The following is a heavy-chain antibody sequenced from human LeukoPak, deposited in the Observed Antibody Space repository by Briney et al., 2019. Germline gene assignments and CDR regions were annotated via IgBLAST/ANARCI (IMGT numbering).Heavy chain of an antibody. D-gene: IGHD1-26*01. J-gene: IGHJ3*02. CDR3: ARVGGRPKSVAFDI. V-gene: IGHV6-1*01. CDR1: GDTVSSNSAA. CDR2: TYYRSKWYN. Sequence: SQTLSLTCAISGDTVSSNSAAWNWIRQSPSRGLEWLGRTYYRSKWYNDYAVSVKSRITINPDTSKNQFSLQLNSVTPEDTAVYYCARVGGRPKSVAFDIWGQGTMVTVSS.